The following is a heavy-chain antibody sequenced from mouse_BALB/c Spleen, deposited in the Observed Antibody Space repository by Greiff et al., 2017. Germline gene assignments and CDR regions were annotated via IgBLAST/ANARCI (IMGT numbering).Heavy chain of an antibody. V-gene: IGHV1-5*01. CDR3: TRELPLGPYAMDY. CDR2: IYPGNSDT. J-gene: IGHJ4*01. CDR1: GYTFTSYW. Sequence: EVQLQQSGTVLARPGASVKMSCKASGYTFTSYWMHWVKQRPGQGLEWIGAIYPGNSDTSYNQKFKGKAKLTAVTSTSTAYMERSSLANEDSAVYYCTRELPLGPYAMDYWGQGTSVTVAS. D-gene: IGHD6-1*01.